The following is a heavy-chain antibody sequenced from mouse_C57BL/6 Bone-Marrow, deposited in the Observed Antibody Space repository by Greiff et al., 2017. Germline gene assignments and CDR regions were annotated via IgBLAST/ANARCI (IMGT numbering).Heavy chain of an antibody. J-gene: IGHJ4*01. CDR1: GYTFTSYW. Sequence: QVQLQQPGTELVKPGASVKLSCKASGYTFTSYWMHWVKQRPGQGLEWIGNINPSNGGTNYNEKFKSKATLTVDKSSSKAYMQLSSLTSEDSAVYYCARQTLFIATVVAKGYAMDYWGQGTSVTVSS. CDR2: INPSNGGT. CDR3: ARQTLFIATVVAKGYAMDY. V-gene: IGHV1-53*01. D-gene: IGHD1-1*01.